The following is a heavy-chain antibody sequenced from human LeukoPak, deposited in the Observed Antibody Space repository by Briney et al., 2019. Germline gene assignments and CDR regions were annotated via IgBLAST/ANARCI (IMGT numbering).Heavy chain of an antibody. D-gene: IGHD6-19*01. Sequence: ASVKVSCKASGCTFTGYYMHWMRQAPGQGLEWMGWINPNSDGTNYAQKFQGRVTMARDTAISTAYMELSSLRSDDTAVYYCARDREQGSGWEKFDYWGQGTLVTVSS. CDR2: INPNSDGT. CDR3: ARDREQGSGWEKFDY. CDR1: GCTFTGYY. J-gene: IGHJ4*02. V-gene: IGHV1-2*02.